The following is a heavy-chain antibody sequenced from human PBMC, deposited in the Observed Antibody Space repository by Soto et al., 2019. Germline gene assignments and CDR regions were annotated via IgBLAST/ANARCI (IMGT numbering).Heavy chain of an antibody. CDR3: ARDLRRGGVGYGMDI. CDR2: INAGNGNT. V-gene: IGHV1-3*01. Sequence: QVQLVQSGAEVKKPGASVKISCKASGFAFTSYAIHWVRQAPGQRLEWMGWINAGNGNTKYSHKLQGSVTITRDTSASTAYMERSGLRSEDTAVYYCARDLRRGGVGYGMDIWGQGTTVTVSS. J-gene: IGHJ6*02. D-gene: IGHD3-16*01. CDR1: GFAFTSYA.